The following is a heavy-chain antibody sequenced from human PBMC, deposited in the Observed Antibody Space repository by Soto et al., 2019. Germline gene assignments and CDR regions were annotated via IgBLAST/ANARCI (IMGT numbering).Heavy chain of an antibody. CDR1: GYSLTDLS. J-gene: IGHJ4*02. V-gene: IGHV1-69*13. CDR3: ARDRDDYGSGNYYNRIDF. D-gene: IGHD3-10*01. CDR2: IIPLFGTP. Sequence: SVKVSCKVSGYSLTDLSMQWVRQAPGQGLEWMGGIIPLFGTPNYAQRFQGRVTIIADESTSTAYMELSRLRSEDTAVYYCARDRDDYGSGNYYNRIDFWGQGTLVTVSS.